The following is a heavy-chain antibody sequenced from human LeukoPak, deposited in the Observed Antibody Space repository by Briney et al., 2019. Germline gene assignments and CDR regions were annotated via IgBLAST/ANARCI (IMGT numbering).Heavy chain of an antibody. CDR2: IYYSGST. CDR3: ARAFAPGYSSSWYGNWFDP. V-gene: IGHV4-59*01. CDR1: GGSISSYY. Sequence: SETLSLTCTVSGGSISSYYWSWIRQPPGKGLGRDGYIYYSGSTNYNPSLKSRVTISVDTSKNQFSLKLSSVTAAAPAVYYCARAFAPGYSSSWYGNWFDPWGQGTLVTVSS. J-gene: IGHJ5*02. D-gene: IGHD6-13*01.